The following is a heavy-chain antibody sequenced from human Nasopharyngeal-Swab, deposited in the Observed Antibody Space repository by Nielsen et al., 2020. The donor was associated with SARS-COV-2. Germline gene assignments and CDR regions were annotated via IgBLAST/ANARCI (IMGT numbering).Heavy chain of an antibody. D-gene: IGHD3-16*01. CDR3: ARAERGSGGFDY. CDR1: GYTFTNYF. J-gene: IGHJ4*02. CDR2: MNPSGGTT. V-gene: IGHV1-46*01. Sequence: ASVKVSCKASGYTFTNYFMHWVRQAPGQGLEWVGIMNPSGGTTSYAQKFQGRVIMTRDASTRTVYMELSSLRSEDTAVYYCARAERGSGGFDYWGQGSLVTVSS.